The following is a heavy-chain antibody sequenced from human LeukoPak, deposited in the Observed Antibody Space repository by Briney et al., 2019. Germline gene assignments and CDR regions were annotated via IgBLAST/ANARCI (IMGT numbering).Heavy chain of an antibody. V-gene: IGHV3-7*02. J-gene: IGHJ4*02. Sequence: PGGSLRLSCAASGFTFSSYWMNWVRQAPGKGLEWVANIKQDGSEKYYVDSVKGRFTISRDNAKNSLFLQMNSLRAEDTAVYYCARGSLSSGSHYGDYWGQGTLVTVAS. CDR1: GFTFSSYW. CDR2: IKQDGSEK. D-gene: IGHD3-10*01. CDR3: ARGSLSSGSHYGDY.